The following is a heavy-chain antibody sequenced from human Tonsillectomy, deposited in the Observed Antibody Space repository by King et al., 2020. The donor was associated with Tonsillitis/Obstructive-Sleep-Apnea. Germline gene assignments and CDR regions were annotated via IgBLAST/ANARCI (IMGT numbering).Heavy chain of an antibody. V-gene: IGHV5-51*01. Sequence: QLVQSGAEVKKPGESLKISCKGSGYSFTSYWIGWVRQMPGKGLEWMGLIYPGDSDTRYSPSFQGQVTISADKSISTAYLQWSSLKASDTAMYYCARQGIAAAAPGPLGWYYYMDVWGKGTTVTVSS. CDR2: IYPGDSDT. CDR1: GYSFTSYW. CDR3: ARQGIAAAAPGPLGWYYYMDV. J-gene: IGHJ6*03. D-gene: IGHD6-13*01.